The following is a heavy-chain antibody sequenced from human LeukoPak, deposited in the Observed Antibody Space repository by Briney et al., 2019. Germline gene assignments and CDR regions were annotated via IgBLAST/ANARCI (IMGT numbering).Heavy chain of an antibody. CDR3: LRGGGGISGTIFDY. CDR1: GYRFNTYW. CDR2: IHPGGPDP. V-gene: IGHV5-51*01. Sequence: GESLKISCESSGYRFNTYWIGWVRQMPGKGLEWLAVIHPGGPDPTYSPSFQGQVTVSADQSINTAYLQWSSLKASDPAMYYCLRGGGGISGTIFDYWGQGTLVTVSS. D-gene: IGHD1-20*01. J-gene: IGHJ4*02.